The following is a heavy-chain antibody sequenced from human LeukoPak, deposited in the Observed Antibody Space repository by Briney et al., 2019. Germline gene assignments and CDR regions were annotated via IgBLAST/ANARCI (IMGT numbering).Heavy chain of an antibody. V-gene: IGHV3-11*01. CDR1: GFTFSNYA. D-gene: IGHD1-26*01. J-gene: IGHJ4*02. Sequence: GGSLRLSCAASGFTFSNYAMTWVRQAPGKGLEWVSYISSSGSTIYYADSVKGRFTISRDNAKNSLYLQMNSLRAEDTAVYYCARAPPSSGSYYFDYWGQGTLVTVSS. CDR3: ARAPPSSGSYYFDY. CDR2: ISSSGSTI.